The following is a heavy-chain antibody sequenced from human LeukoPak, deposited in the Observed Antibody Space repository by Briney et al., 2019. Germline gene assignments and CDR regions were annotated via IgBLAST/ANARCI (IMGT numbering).Heavy chain of an antibody. D-gene: IGHD6-13*01. J-gene: IGHJ3*02. CDR1: GYTFTSYG. Sequence: ASVKVSCKASGYTFTSYGISWVRQAPGQGLEWMGWISAYNGNTNYAQKLQGRVTMTTDTSTSTAYMELRSLGSDDTAVYYCARDLSSFDAFDIWGQGTMVTVSS. CDR3: ARDLSSFDAFDI. V-gene: IGHV1-18*01. CDR2: ISAYNGNT.